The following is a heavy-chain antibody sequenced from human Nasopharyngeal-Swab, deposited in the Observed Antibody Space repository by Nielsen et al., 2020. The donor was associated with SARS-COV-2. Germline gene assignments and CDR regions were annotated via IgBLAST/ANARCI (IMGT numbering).Heavy chain of an antibody. D-gene: IGHD3-16*01. J-gene: IGHJ4*02. Sequence: SLKISCAASGFTFPNYVMSWVRQAPGKGLEWVSTIGIGGDTYYTDSVKGRFTKSRDNSKNKLYLQMNGLRAEDTAISYSSKNLYFCFDFWGQGALVTVSS. CDR3: SKNLYFCFDF. V-gene: IGHV3-23*01. CDR1: GFTFPNYV. CDR2: IGIGGDT.